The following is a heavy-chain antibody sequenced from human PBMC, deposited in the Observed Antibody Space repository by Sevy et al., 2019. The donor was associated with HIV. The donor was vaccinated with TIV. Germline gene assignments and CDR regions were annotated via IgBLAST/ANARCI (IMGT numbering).Heavy chain of an antibody. Sequence: GGSLRLSCTASGFTFGDYAMSWFRQAPGKGLEWVGFIRSKAYGGTTEYAASVKGRFTISRDDSKSIAYLQMNSLKTEDTAVYYCTRDGFLEWFRFDYWGQGTLVTVSS. V-gene: IGHV3-49*03. CDR3: TRDGFLEWFRFDY. CDR1: GFTFGDYA. D-gene: IGHD3-3*01. J-gene: IGHJ4*02. CDR2: IRSKAYGGTT.